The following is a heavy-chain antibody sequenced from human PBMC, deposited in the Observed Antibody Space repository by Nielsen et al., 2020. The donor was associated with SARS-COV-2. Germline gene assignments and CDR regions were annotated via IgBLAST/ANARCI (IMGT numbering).Heavy chain of an antibody. CDR3: AKIPVPLQRYCSGGSCEQDAFDI. J-gene: IGHJ3*02. Sequence: GGSLRLSCAASGFTFDDYAMHWVRQAPGKGLEWVSGISWNSGSIGYADSVKGRFTISRDNAKNSLYLQMNSLRAEDTALYYCAKIPVPLQRYCSGGSCEQDAFDIWGQGTMVTVSS. CDR1: GFTFDDYA. CDR2: ISWNSGSI. D-gene: IGHD2-15*01. V-gene: IGHV3-9*01.